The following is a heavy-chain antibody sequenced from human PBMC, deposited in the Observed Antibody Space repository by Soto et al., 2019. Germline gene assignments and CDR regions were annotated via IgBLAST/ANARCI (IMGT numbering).Heavy chain of an antibody. Sequence: GSGPTLVNPTHTLTVTCTFSGLSLITSGVVVGWVRQPPGKALEWLALIFWNDDKRYSPSLKSRLTITKDTSKNQVVLTMTNMDPVDTATYSCAHRALGTVSDAFDIWGQGTMVTVSS. CDR3: AHRALGTVSDAFDI. CDR2: IFWNDDK. D-gene: IGHD2-21*02. CDR1: GLSLITSGVV. V-gene: IGHV2-5*01. J-gene: IGHJ3*02.